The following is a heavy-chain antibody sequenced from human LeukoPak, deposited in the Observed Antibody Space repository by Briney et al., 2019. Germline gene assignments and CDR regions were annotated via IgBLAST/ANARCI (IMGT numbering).Heavy chain of an antibody. CDR1: GFTFSSYA. CDR2: ISSNGGST. CDR3: ARDNPESFSYYYYGMDV. D-gene: IGHD2/OR15-2a*01. V-gene: IGHV3-64*01. J-gene: IGHJ6*02. Sequence: GGSLRLSCAASGFTFSSYAMSWVRQAPGKGLEYVSAISSNGGSTYYANSVKGRFTISRDNSKNTLYLQMGSLRAEDMAVYYCARDNPESFSYYYYGMDVWGQGTTVTVSS.